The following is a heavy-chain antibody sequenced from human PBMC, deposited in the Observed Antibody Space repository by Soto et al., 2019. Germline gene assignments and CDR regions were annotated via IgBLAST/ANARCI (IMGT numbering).Heavy chain of an antibody. V-gene: IGHV3-15*07. CDR3: TTGAIFGVSHYYYYGMDV. Sequence: EVQLVESGGGLVKPGGSLRLSCAASGFTFSNAWMNWVRQAPGKGLEWVGRIKSKTDGGTTDYAAPVKGRFTISRDDSKNTLYLQMNSLKTEDTAVYYCTTGAIFGVSHYYYYGMDVWGQGTTVTVSS. CDR1: GFTFSNAW. CDR2: IKSKTDGGTT. D-gene: IGHD3-3*01. J-gene: IGHJ6*02.